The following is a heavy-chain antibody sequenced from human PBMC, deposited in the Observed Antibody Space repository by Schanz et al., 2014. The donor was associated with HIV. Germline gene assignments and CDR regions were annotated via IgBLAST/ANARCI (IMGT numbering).Heavy chain of an antibody. J-gene: IGHJ4*02. CDR2: ITHSGTT. V-gene: IGHV4-34*01. Sequence: VQLLEFGGGSVRPGESLRLSCLASGFTFNNYAMSWVRQAPGKGLEWIGEITHSGTTNYNPSLKTRVTMSINTSKNQFSLRLSSVTAADTAVYFCARGSQAGDTVATLFYYFDYWGQGTLVPVSS. CDR1: GFTFNNYA. CDR3: ARGSQAGDTVATLFYYFDY. D-gene: IGHD5-12*01.